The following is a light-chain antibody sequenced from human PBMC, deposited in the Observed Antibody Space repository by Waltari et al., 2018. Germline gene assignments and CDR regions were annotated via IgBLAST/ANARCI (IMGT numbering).Light chain of an antibody. CDR2: EVS. CDR3: SSYTSSSTYV. CDR1: SSDVGGYNY. Sequence: QSALTQPASVSGSPGQSITISCTATSSDVGGYNYVSWYPQHPGKDPKLMIYEVSNRPSGVSNRFSGSKSGNTASLTISGLQAEDEADYYCSSYTSSSTYVFGTGTKVTVL. V-gene: IGLV2-14*01. J-gene: IGLJ1*01.